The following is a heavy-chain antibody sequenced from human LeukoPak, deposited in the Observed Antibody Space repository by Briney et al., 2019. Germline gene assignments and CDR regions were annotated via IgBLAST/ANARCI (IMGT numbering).Heavy chain of an antibody. V-gene: IGHV3-48*03. D-gene: IGHD3-10*01. J-gene: IGHJ4*02. CDR1: GLTFSSYE. CDR2: ISSSGSTI. CDR3: ARAALWFGVH. Sequence: SGGSLRLSCAASGLTFSSYEMNWVRQAPGKGLEWVSYISSSGSTIYYADSVKGRFTISRDNAKNSLYLQMNSLRAEDTAVYYCARAALWFGVHWGQGTLVTVSS.